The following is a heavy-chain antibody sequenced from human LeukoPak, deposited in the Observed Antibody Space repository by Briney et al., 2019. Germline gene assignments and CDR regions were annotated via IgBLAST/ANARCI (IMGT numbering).Heavy chain of an antibody. CDR3: GGGPFRLGVKGWFDP. V-gene: IGHV4-30-2*01. Sequence: SETLSLTCAVSGGSISGVGYTWSWIRQPPGKGLEWIGYIYRCRGSYYNPSLKSRVTISVDRSTTQFSLKLRSVALSDPAVYYCGGGPFRLGVKGWFDPWGQGSLVTVSS. D-gene: IGHD3-16*01. J-gene: IGHJ5*02. CDR1: GGSISGVGYT. CDR2: IYRCRGS.